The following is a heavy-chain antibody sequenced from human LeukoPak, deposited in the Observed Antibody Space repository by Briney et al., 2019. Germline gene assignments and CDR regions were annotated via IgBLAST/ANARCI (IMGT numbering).Heavy chain of an antibody. CDR1: GGSISSYY. Sequence: PSETLSLTCTVSGGSISSYYWGWIRQPPGKGLEWIGYIYYSGSTNYNPSLKSRVTISVDTSKNQFSLKLSSVTAADTAVYYCARDSDSSGYYYQYDYWGQGTLVTVSS. J-gene: IGHJ4*02. V-gene: IGHV4-59*01. CDR3: ARDSDSSGYYYQYDY. D-gene: IGHD3-22*01. CDR2: IYYSGST.